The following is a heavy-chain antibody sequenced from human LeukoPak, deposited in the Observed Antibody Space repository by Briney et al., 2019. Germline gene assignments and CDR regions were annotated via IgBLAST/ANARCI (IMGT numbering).Heavy chain of an antibody. Sequence: GGSLRLSCAASGFTFNTFNMNWVRQAPGKGLEWVSPITSGGDYIYYADSVKGRFTTSRDNAKNSLSLQLNSLRVEDTAVYYCASRDKGYYYGMDVWGQGTTVTVSS. D-gene: IGHD5-24*01. V-gene: IGHV3-21*01. CDR2: ITSGGDYI. J-gene: IGHJ6*02. CDR3: ASRDKGYYYGMDV. CDR1: GFTFNTFN.